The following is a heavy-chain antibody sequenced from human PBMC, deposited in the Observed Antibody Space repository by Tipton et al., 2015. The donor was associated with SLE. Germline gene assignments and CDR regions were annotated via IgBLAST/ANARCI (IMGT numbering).Heavy chain of an antibody. J-gene: IGHJ1*01. CDR2: ISAYNGNT. CDR1: GYTFTSYG. V-gene: IGHV1-18*01. CDR3: ARIPSYYYGSSGSQYFQH. D-gene: IGHD3-22*01. Sequence: QVQLVQSGAEVKKPGASAKVSCKASGYTFTSYGISWVRQAPGQGLEWMGWISAYNGNTNYAQKLQGRVTMTTDTSTSTAYMELRSLRSDDTAVYYCARIPSYYYGSSGSQYFQHWGQGTLVTVSS.